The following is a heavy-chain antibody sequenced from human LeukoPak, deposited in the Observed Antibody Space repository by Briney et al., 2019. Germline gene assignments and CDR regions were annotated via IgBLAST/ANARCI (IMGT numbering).Heavy chain of an antibody. J-gene: IGHJ6*02. D-gene: IGHD1-26*01. Sequence: ASVKVSCKASGGTFSSYAISWVRQAPGQGLEWMGGIIPIFDTADYAQKFQGRVTITADESTSTAYMELSSLRSEDTAVFYCARISLGAIWGYYYGMDVWGQWTTVTVSS. CDR1: GGTFSSYA. CDR3: ARISLGAIWGYYYGMDV. CDR2: IIPIFDTA. V-gene: IGHV1-69*13.